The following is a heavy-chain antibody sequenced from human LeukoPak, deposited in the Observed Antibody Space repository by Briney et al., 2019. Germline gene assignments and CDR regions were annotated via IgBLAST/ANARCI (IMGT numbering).Heavy chain of an antibody. CDR2: INPNSGGT. V-gene: IGHV1-2*02. Sequence: ASVKVSCKASGYTFTGYYMHWVRQAPGQGLEWMGWINPNSGGTNYAQKFQGRVTMTRDTSISTAYMELSRLRSDDTAVYYCAISDYGGKSPPLDYWGQGTLVTASS. J-gene: IGHJ4*02. CDR1: GYTFTGYY. D-gene: IGHD4-23*01. CDR3: AISDYGGKSPPLDY.